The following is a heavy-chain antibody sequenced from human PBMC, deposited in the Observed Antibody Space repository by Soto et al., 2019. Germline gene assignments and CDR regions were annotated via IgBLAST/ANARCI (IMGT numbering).Heavy chain of an antibody. CDR2: MNPFSGNA. CDR3: TRGHVNH. CDR1: GYTFTSYD. J-gene: IGHJ4*02. V-gene: IGHV1-8*01. Sequence: QVQRVKSGAEVKKPGASLRVSCKASGYTFTSYDIYWVRQATGQGLEWMGWMNPFSGNAVYTQKFQDRVTMTRDTSINTAYREMRGLRSEDTAVYYCTRGHVNHWGQGPLVTVPS.